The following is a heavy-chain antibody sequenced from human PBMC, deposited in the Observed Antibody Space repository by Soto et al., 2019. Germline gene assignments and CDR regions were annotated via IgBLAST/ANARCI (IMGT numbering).Heavy chain of an antibody. Sequence: PGGSLRLSCAASGFTFSSYAMSWVRRAPGKGLEWVSAISGSGGSTYYTDSVKGRFTISRDNSKNTLHLQMNSLRAEDTALYYCAKGYNSGWSFFDYWGQGTLVTVSS. CDR2: ISGSGGST. CDR1: GFTFSSYA. D-gene: IGHD6-19*01. V-gene: IGHV3-23*01. CDR3: AKGYNSGWSFFDY. J-gene: IGHJ4*02.